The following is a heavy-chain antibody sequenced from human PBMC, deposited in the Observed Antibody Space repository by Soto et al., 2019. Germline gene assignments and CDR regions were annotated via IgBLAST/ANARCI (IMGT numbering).Heavy chain of an antibody. J-gene: IGHJ5*02. Sequence: ASVKVSCKASGYTFTSYDINWVRQATGQGLEWMGWMNPNSGNTGYAQKFQGRVTMTRNTSISTAYMELSSLRSEDTAVYYCARFEAVAGLVDPWGQGTLVTVSS. CDR1: GYTFTSYD. V-gene: IGHV1-8*01. CDR3: ARFEAVAGLVDP. CDR2: MNPNSGNT. D-gene: IGHD6-19*01.